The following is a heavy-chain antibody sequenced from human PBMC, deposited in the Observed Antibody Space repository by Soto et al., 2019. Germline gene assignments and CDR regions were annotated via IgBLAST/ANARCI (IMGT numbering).Heavy chain of an antibody. V-gene: IGHV3-23*01. Sequence: GGSLRLSCAASGFTFSSYAMSWVRQAPGKGLEWVSAISGSGGSTYYADSVKGRFTISRDNSKNTLYLQMNSLRAEDTAVYYCAKDPDYYGSGSYSHAFDIWGQGTMVTVSS. J-gene: IGHJ3*02. D-gene: IGHD3-10*01. CDR1: GFTFSSYA. CDR2: ISGSGGST. CDR3: AKDPDYYGSGSYSHAFDI.